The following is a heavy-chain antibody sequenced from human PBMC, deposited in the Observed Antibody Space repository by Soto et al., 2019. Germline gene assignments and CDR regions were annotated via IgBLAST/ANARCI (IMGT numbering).Heavy chain of an antibody. CDR2: IKSKSDGGTT. D-gene: IGHD2-15*01. Sequence: GGPLRLSCAASGFTFTDAWMSWVRQAPGKGLGWVGRIKSKSDGGTTEYAAPVRGRFTISRDDSKNTLYLQMNSLKTEDTAVYYCTTDLWRIAVVVGSTGYFNPWGQGTPVTVSS. CDR1: GFTFTDAW. V-gene: IGHV3-15*01. J-gene: IGHJ5*02. CDR3: TTDLWRIAVVVGSTGYFNP.